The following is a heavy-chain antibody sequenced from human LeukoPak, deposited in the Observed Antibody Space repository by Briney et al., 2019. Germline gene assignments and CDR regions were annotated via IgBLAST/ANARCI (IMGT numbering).Heavy chain of an antibody. V-gene: IGHV3-21*01. Sequence: GGSLRLSCAASGFTFSSYSMNWVRQAPGKGLEWVSSISTSSSHIYYADSVKGRFAISRDNSKNTLYLQMNSLRAEDTAVYYCAKEDIVVVVAAYRYYYYYMDVWGKGTTVTVSS. D-gene: IGHD2-15*01. CDR3: AKEDIVVVVAAYRYYYYYMDV. CDR2: ISTSSSHI. J-gene: IGHJ6*03. CDR1: GFTFSSYS.